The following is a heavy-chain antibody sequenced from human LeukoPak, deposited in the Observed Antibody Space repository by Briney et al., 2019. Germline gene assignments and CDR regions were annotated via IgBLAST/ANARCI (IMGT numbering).Heavy chain of an antibody. D-gene: IGHD3-3*01. CDR3: ARDHQTSYDFWSGYYGDYFDY. CDR1: GGSFSGYY. J-gene: IGHJ4*02. V-gene: IGHV4-34*01. CDR2: INHSGST. Sequence: SETLSLTCAVYGGSFSGYYWSWIRQPPGKGLEWIGEINHSGSTNYNPSLKSRVTISVDTSKNQFSLKLSSVTAADTAVYYCARDHQTSYDFWSGYYGDYFDYWGQGTLVTVSS.